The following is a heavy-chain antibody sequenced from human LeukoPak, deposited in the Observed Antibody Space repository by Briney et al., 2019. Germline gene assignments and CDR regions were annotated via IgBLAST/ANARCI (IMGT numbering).Heavy chain of an antibody. CDR2: IYYSGST. CDR3: ASRPDFWSGFFY. V-gene: IGHV4-31*03. J-gene: IGHJ4*02. D-gene: IGHD3-3*01. CDR1: GGSISSGGYY. Sequence: SETLSLTCTVSGGSISSGGYYWGWIRQHPGRGLEWIGYIYYSGSTYYDPSLKSRVTISVDTSKNKFSLKLSSVTAADTAVYYCASRPDFWSGFFYWGQGTLVTVSS.